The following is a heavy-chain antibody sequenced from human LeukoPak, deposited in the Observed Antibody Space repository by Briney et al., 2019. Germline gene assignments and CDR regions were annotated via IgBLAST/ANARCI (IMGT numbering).Heavy chain of an antibody. CDR1: GGSISSYY. CDR2: IYYSGST. CDR3: ARGGQQLQYYFDY. D-gene: IGHD6-13*01. J-gene: IGHJ4*02. Sequence: PSETLSLTCTVSGGSISSYYWSWIRQPPGKGLEWIGYIYYSGSTNYNPSLKSRVTISVDTSKNQLSLKLSSVTAADTAVYYCARGGQQLQYYFDYWGQGTLVTVSS. V-gene: IGHV4-59*01.